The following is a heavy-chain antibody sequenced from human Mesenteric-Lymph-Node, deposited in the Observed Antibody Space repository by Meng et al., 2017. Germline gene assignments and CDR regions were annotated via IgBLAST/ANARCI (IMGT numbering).Heavy chain of an antibody. J-gene: IGHJ4*02. CDR1: GFSFSNYA. D-gene: IGHD3-9*01. CDR3: AKKSGDILTAYNTN. V-gene: IGHV3-23*01. CDR2: MSSDGDST. Sequence: GESLKISCVASGFSFSNYAMSWVRQAPGKGLEWVSGMSSDGDSTYYADSVRGRFIIFRDNSKNTLYLQMNRLREEDTAVYYWAKKSGDILTAYNTNWGQGTLVTVSS.